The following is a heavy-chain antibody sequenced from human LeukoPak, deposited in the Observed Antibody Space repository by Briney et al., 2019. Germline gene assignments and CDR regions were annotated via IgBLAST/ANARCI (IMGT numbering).Heavy chain of an antibody. CDR1: GFTFSSYS. D-gene: IGHD2-15*01. CDR2: ISSSSSYI. J-gene: IGHJ6*03. CDR3: ATDQYCSGGSCYSGYMDV. V-gene: IGHV3-21*01. Sequence: GGSLRLSCAASGFTFSSYSMNWVRQAPGKGLEWVSSISSSSSYIYYADSVKGRFTISRDNAKNSLYLQMNSLRAEDTAVYYCATDQYCSGGSCYSGYMDVWGKGTTVTVSS.